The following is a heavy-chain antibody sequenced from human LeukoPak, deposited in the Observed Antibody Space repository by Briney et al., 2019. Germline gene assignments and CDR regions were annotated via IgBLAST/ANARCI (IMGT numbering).Heavy chain of an antibody. D-gene: IGHD6-6*01. J-gene: IGHJ6*02. CDR3: ARPSIAARLHIYGMDV. CDR2: IIPIFGTA. Sequence: SVTVSCKASGGTFSSYAISWVRQAPGQGLEWMGGIIPIFGTANYAQKFQGRVTITADESTSTAYMELSSLRSEDTAVYYCARPSIAARLHIYGMDVWGQGTTVTVSS. CDR1: GGTFSSYA. V-gene: IGHV1-69*13.